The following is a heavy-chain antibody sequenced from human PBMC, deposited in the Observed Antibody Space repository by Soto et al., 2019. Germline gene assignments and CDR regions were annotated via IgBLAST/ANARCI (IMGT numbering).Heavy chain of an antibody. J-gene: IGHJ5*02. V-gene: IGHV5-51*01. CDR2: IYPDNSDT. Sequence: PGESLKISCKGSGYNFPGYWIAWVRQMPGKGLEWMGIIYPDNSDTRYSPSFQGQVTISADKSINTAYVQWSSLKASDTAMYYCARQVAVVVTLPLIWFDPRGPGTLVTVSS. CDR3: ARQVAVVVTLPLIWFDP. CDR1: GYNFPGYW. D-gene: IGHD3-22*01.